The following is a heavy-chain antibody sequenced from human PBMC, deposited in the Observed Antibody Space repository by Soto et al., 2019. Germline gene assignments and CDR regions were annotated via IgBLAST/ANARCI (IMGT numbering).Heavy chain of an antibody. Sequence: QVQLVQSGGEVKKPGASVKVSCKASGYTFTSYGISWVRQAPGQGLEWMGRISAYNGNTNYAQKLQGRAPXTXEXXTSTAYMELRSLRSDDTAVYYCARVVGALGHWFDPWGQGTLVTVSS. CDR2: ISAYNGNT. D-gene: IGHD1-26*01. CDR3: ARVVGALGHWFDP. J-gene: IGHJ5*02. CDR1: GYTFTSYG. V-gene: IGHV1-18*01.